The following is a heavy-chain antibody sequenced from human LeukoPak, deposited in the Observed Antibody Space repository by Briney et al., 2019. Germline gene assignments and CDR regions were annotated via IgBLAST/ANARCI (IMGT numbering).Heavy chain of an antibody. Sequence: PGGSLRLSCAASRFTFSSYAMSWVRQAPGKGLEGVSAISGSGGSTYYADSVKGRFTISRDNSKNTLYLQMNSLRAEDTAVYYCAKVLTGTTTSLDYWGQGTLVTVSS. J-gene: IGHJ4*02. CDR2: ISGSGGST. CDR1: RFTFSSYA. V-gene: IGHV3-23*01. D-gene: IGHD1-7*01. CDR3: AKVLTGTTTSLDY.